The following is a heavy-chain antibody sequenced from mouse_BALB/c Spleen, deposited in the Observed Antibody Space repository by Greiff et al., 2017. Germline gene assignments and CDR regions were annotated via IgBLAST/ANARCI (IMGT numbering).Heavy chain of an antibody. CDR3: ARSYYGLFDY. D-gene: IGHD2-10*01. V-gene: IGHV5-17*02. J-gene: IGHJ2*01. CDR1: GFTFSSFG. CDR2: ISSGSSTI. Sequence: EVNVVESGGGLVQPGGSRKLSCAASGFTFSSFGMHWVRQAPEKGLEWVAYISSGSSTIYYADTVKGRFTISRDNPKNTLFLQMTSLRSEDTAMYYCARSYYGLFDYWGQGTTLTVSS.